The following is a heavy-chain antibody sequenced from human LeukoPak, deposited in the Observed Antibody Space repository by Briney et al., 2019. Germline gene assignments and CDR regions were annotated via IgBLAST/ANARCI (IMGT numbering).Heavy chain of an antibody. D-gene: IGHD2-21*01. CDR1: GRSITTNY. CDR3: VKWQYCGNNCYFSALDM. CDR2: IHYSGNT. Sequence: SQTLSLTCTVSGRSITTNYWSWIRQPPGMGLEWIGDIHYSGNTNTNPSLTGRVTITVDTSRNQFSLKLSSVTAADTAVYYCVKWQYCGNNCYFSALDMWGQGTVVTVSS. V-gene: IGHV4-59*01. J-gene: IGHJ3*02.